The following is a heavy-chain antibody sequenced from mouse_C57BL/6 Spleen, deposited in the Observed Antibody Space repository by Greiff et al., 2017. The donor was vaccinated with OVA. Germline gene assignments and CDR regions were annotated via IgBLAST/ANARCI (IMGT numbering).Heavy chain of an antibody. CDR1: GYSITSGYY. CDR3: ARITTVVASLDYYAMDY. Sequence: VQLKESGPGLVKPSQSLSLTCSVTGYSITSGYYWNWIRQFPGNKLEWMGYISYDGSNNYNPSLKNRISITRDTSKNQFFLKLNSVTTEDTATYYCARITTVVASLDYYAMDYWGQGTSVTVSS. CDR2: ISYDGSN. V-gene: IGHV3-6*01. J-gene: IGHJ4*01. D-gene: IGHD1-1*01.